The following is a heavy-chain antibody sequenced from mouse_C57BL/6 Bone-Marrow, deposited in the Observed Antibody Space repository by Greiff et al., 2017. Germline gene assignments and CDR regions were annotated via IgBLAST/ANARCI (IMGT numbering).Heavy chain of an antibody. CDR3: TILLRFAY. V-gene: IGHV14-4*01. J-gene: IGHJ3*01. D-gene: IGHD1-1*01. CDR1: GFNIKDDY. Sequence: VQLQQSGAELVRPGASVKLSCTASGFNIKDDYMHWVKQRPEQGLEWIGWLDPENGDTEYASKFQGKATITADTSSNTAYLQLSSLTSEDTAVYYCTILLRFAYWGQGTLVTVSA. CDR2: LDPENGDT.